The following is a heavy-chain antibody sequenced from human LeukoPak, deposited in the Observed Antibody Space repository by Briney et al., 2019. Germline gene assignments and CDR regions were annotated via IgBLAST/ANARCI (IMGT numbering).Heavy chain of an antibody. CDR1: GGSISSYY. Sequence: SETLSLTCTVSGGSISSYYWSWIRQPPGKGLEWIGYIYYSGSTNYNPSLKSRVTISVDTSKNQFSLKLSSVTAADTAVYYCARGYYDFWSGYRTNHDAFDIWGQGTMVTVSS. J-gene: IGHJ3*02. CDR3: ARGYYDFWSGYRTNHDAFDI. V-gene: IGHV4-59*08. D-gene: IGHD3-3*01. CDR2: IYYSGST.